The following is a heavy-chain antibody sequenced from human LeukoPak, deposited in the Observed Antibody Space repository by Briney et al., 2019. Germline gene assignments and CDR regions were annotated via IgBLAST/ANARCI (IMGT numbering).Heavy chain of an antibody. D-gene: IGHD3-22*01. CDR1: GGSISSYY. CDR3: ARSKNYYDSSGYYHFDY. CDR2: IYYSGST. Sequence: SETLSLTRTVSGGSISSYYWSWIRQPPGKGLEWIGYIYYSGSTNYNPSLKSRVTISVDTSKNQFSLRLSSVTAADTAVYYCARSKNYYDSSGYYHFDYWGQGTLVTVSS. J-gene: IGHJ4*02. V-gene: IGHV4-59*01.